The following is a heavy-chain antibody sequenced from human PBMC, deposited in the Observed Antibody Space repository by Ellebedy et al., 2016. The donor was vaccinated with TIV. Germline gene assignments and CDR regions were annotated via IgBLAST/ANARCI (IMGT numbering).Heavy chain of an antibody. CDR1: GGSISGHF. Sequence: SETLSLTCTVSGGSISGHFWSWIRQSPGKGLEWIGFIHYSGTTTYNPSLNSRVTMSVDTSKNQFSLKLSSVTAADTAVYYCARGGTTKNAFDIWGQGTMVTVSS. J-gene: IGHJ3*02. V-gene: IGHV4-59*11. D-gene: IGHD1-26*01. CDR3: ARGGTTKNAFDI. CDR2: IHYSGTT.